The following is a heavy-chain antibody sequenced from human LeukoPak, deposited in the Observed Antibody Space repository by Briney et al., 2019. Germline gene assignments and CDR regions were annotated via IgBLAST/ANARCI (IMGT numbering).Heavy chain of an antibody. D-gene: IGHD6-19*01. J-gene: IGHJ4*02. V-gene: IGHV3-30*04. Sequence: GGSLRLSCAASGFTFSSYAMHWVRQAPGKGLEWVAVISYDGSNKYYADSVKGRFTISRDNSKNTLYLQMNSLRAEDTAMYYCARGSSGWYYFDYWGQGTLVTVSS. CDR1: GFTFSSYA. CDR3: ARGSSGWYYFDY. CDR2: ISYDGSNK.